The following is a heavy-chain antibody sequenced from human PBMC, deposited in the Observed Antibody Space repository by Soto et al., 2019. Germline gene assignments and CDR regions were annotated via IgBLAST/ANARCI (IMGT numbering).Heavy chain of an antibody. Sequence: SETLSLTCTVSGGSLTSNSYYWGWIRQPPGKWLEWIGSFYYSQSTYFNPSLKSRVTISVETSKNQYSLKLSAVTAADTAVYYCARRSTVTYDYWGQGILVTVSS. CDR1: GGSLTSNSYY. CDR3: ARRSTVTYDY. CDR2: FYYSQST. V-gene: IGHV4-39*01. D-gene: IGHD4-17*01. J-gene: IGHJ4*02.